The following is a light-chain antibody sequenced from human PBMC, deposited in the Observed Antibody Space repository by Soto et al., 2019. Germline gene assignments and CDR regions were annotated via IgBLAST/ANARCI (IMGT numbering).Light chain of an antibody. CDR1: QSISTW. CDR3: QQSYSPLVT. Sequence: DIQMTQSPSTLSASVGHRVTILCRASQSISTWLAWYQLKPGKAPKLLIYGASSLAGGVPSRFSGSGSGTDFTLIITNLQPEDFAVYYCQQSYSPLVTFGQGTRLEI. V-gene: IGKV1-39*01. J-gene: IGKJ5*01. CDR2: GAS.